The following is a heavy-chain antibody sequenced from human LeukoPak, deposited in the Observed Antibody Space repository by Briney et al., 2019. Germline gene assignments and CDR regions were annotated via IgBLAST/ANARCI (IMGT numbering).Heavy chain of an antibody. J-gene: IGHJ4*02. Sequence: GGSLRLSCAASGFTFSSYGMHWVRQAPGRGLEWVAIIWYDGSNKYYADSVKGRFTISRDNSKNTVYLQMNSLRAEDTAVYYCARGRDLLPTPDFDYWGQGTLVTVSS. CDR3: ARGRDLLPTPDFDY. CDR2: IWYDGSNK. V-gene: IGHV3-33*01. CDR1: GFTFSSYG. D-gene: IGHD1-26*01.